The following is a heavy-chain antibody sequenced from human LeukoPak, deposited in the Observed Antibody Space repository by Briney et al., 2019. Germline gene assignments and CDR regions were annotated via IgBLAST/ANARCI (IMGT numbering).Heavy chain of an antibody. Sequence: SETLSLTCTVSGGSISSSSYYWGWIRQPPGTGLEWIGSIYYSGSTSYNPSLKSRVTISVDTSKNQFSLKLSSVTAADTAVYYCARAVDTAMVYYFDYWGQGTLVTVSS. CDR2: IYYSGST. CDR1: GGSISSSSYY. D-gene: IGHD5-18*01. J-gene: IGHJ4*02. V-gene: IGHV4-39*07. CDR3: ARAVDTAMVYYFDY.